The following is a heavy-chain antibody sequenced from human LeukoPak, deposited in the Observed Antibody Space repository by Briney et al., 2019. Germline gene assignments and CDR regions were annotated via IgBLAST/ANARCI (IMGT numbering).Heavy chain of an antibody. Sequence: APVKVSCKASGYTFTGYYTHWVRQAPGQGLEWMGWINPNSGGTNYAQKFQGRVTMTRDTSISTAYMELSRLRSDDTAVYYCARDGSPPYYYDNSGYYGSDFWGQGTLVTVSS. J-gene: IGHJ4*02. CDR2: INPNSGGT. D-gene: IGHD3-22*01. CDR1: GYTFTGYY. V-gene: IGHV1-2*02. CDR3: ARDGSPPYYYDNSGYYGSDF.